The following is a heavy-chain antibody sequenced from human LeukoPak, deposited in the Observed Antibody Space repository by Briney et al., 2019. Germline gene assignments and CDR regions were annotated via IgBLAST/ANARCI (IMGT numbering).Heavy chain of an antibody. CDR1: GFTFSSYS. CDR3: ARDRWATIFGVGH. V-gene: IGHV3-21*01. Sequence: GGSLRLSCAASGFTFSSYSMNWVRQAPGKGLEWVSSISSSSSYIYYADSVKGRFTISRDNAKNSLYLQTNSLRAEDTAVYYCARDRWATIFGVGHWGQGTLVTVSS. D-gene: IGHD3-3*01. J-gene: IGHJ4*02. CDR2: ISSSSSYI.